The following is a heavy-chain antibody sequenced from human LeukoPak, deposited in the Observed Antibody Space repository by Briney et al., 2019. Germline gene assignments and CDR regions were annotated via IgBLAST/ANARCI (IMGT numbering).Heavy chain of an antibody. CDR1: GFTFSSYW. J-gene: IGHJ4*02. CDR2: IKQDGSEK. CDR3: AREGDYGDYHRTFDY. D-gene: IGHD4-17*01. V-gene: IGHV3-7*01. Sequence: GGSLRLSCAASGFTFSSYWMSWVRQAPGKGLEWVADIKQDGSEKYYVDAVKGRFTISRDNAKNSLYLQMNSLRAEDTAVYYCAREGDYGDYHRTFDYWGQGTLATVSP.